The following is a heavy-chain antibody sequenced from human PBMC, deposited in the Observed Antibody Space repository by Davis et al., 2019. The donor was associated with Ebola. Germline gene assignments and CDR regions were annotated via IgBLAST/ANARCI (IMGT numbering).Heavy chain of an antibody. CDR3: TKDQGRNLYLFDS. V-gene: IGHV3-9*01. D-gene: IGHD3-16*01. CDR1: GFTFDDYA. Sequence: SLKISCAASGFTFDDYAMHWVRQAPGKGLEWVSGISWNSSSIGYADSVKGRFTISRDNAKNSLYLQMNSLRAEDTALYFCTKDQGRNLYLFDSWGLGTLVTVSS. J-gene: IGHJ4*02. CDR2: ISWNSSSI.